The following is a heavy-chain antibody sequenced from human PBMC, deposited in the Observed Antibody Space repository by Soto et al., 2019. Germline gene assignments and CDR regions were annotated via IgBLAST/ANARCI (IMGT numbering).Heavy chain of an antibody. CDR2: INPYTGGT. D-gene: IGHD2-21*02. V-gene: IGHV1-2*02. CDR1: GYTFTGYY. Sequence: QVQLVQSGSEVKEPGASVKVSCKASGYTFTGYYVLWVRQAPGQGPECMGWINPYTGGTNYAQKFQGRVTMTRDTSNSTDYMELSKLISDDTAVYYCATQFHHCGGDCYRGPYFGMDVWGQGTTVTVSS. J-gene: IGHJ6*02. CDR3: ATQFHHCGGDCYRGPYFGMDV.